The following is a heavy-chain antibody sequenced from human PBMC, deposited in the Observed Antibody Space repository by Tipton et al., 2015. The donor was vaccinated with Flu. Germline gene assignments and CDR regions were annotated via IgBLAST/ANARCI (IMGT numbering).Heavy chain of an antibody. J-gene: IGHJ4*02. V-gene: IGHV4-39*01. Sequence: LRLSCIVSGESITSTSYYWGWIRQPPGKGLEWIGSFYYTGDTFYKPSLKSRATISVDMSKSRFSLKLSSVTAGDTAVYYCARLEGAFEGGHCVSSNCWINFWGQGTLVTVSS. CDR3: ARLEGAFEGGHCVSSNCWINF. CDR2: FYYTGDT. CDR1: GESITSTSYY. D-gene: IGHD2-2*01.